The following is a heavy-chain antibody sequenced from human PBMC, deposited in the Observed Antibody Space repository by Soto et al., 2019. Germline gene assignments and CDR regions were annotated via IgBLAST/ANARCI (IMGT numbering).Heavy chain of an antibody. CDR3: TGRPKAAEIRVGSLDF. CDR2: IKSFADGGTT. CDR1: GYSFIDAW. Sequence: EVKLVESGGGLVKPGGSLRLSCAASGYSFIDAWMNWVRQAPGKGLEWVGRIKSFADGGTTEYAAPVKGRFSISRDDSTFTVFLQMNSLQTEDTAVYYCTGRPKAAEIRVGSLDFWGRGTLVTVSA. J-gene: IGHJ4*02. D-gene: IGHD6-25*01. V-gene: IGHV3-15*07.